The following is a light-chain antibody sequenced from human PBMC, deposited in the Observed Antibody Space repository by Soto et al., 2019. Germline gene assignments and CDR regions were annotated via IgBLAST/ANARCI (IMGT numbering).Light chain of an antibody. V-gene: IGKV3-20*01. CDR3: HPYSWSPQT. Sequence: EIVLTQSPGTLSLSPGERATLSCRASQSVPKNYLACYQQEPGRAPRLLMYDASTRATGIPDRFSGSGSGTDFTLTISALEPEDLAVYYCHPYSWSPQTVGQGTKVEIK. CDR2: DAS. J-gene: IGKJ1*01. CDR1: QSVPKNY.